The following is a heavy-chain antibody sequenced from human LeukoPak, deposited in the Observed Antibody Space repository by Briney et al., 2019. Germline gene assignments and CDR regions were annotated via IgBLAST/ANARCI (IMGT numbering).Heavy chain of an antibody. CDR1: GGSISSYY. Sequence: SETLSLTCTVSGGSISSYYWNWIRQPAGKGLEWIGRTHTSGITNYNPSLKSRVTISVDTSKSQFSLKLSSVTAADTALYYCARAGRWEGRPHAFDIWGQGTMVTVSS. V-gene: IGHV4-4*07. J-gene: IGHJ3*02. CDR3: ARAGRWEGRPHAFDI. CDR2: THTSGIT. D-gene: IGHD1-26*01.